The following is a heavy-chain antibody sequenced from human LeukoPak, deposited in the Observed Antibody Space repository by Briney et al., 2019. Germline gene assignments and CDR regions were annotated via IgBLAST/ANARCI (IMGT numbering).Heavy chain of an antibody. V-gene: IGHV3-23*01. CDR1: GFSFSSYA. CDR3: AKDRASPGFNLFDP. J-gene: IGHJ5*02. Sequence: GGSLRLSCAASGFSFSSYAMKWVRQAPGQGLEWVSGISGRGDGTYYADSVRGRFTISRDNSKNTLYLQMIRLRAGDTAVYYCAKDRASPGFNLFDPWGQGTLVTVSS. D-gene: IGHD5-12*01. CDR2: ISGRGDGT.